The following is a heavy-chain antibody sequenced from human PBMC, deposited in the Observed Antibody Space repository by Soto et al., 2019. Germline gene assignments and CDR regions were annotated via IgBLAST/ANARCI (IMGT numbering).Heavy chain of an antibody. J-gene: IGHJ5*01. CDR1: GFSLSTSGAA. CDR2: FCWDDDK. Sequence: QITLKESGPTLVNPTQTLTLTCTFSGFSLSTSGAAVGWLRQPPGPALEMLALFCWDDDKLDSPSSKNRVTIPKDTSKNQFVLTLTNAEPVDTATYYCAHRHLVTFFGWVTQTDVWFDSWGQGTLVTVPS. CDR3: AHRHLVTFFGWVTQTDVWFDS. D-gene: IGHD3-9*01. V-gene: IGHV2-5*02.